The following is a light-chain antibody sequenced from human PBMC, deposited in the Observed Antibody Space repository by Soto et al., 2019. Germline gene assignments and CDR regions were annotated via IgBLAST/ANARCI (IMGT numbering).Light chain of an antibody. Sequence: EVVMTQSPATLSLSPGERATLSCTASQSLSSNFLAWYQQKPGQAPRLLIYSASSRATGIPDRFSGSGSGTDFTLTISRLEPEDFAVYYCQQYGSSLSTTFGQGTRLEIK. J-gene: IGKJ5*01. CDR2: SAS. CDR3: QQYGSSLSTT. V-gene: IGKV3-20*01. CDR1: QSLSSNF.